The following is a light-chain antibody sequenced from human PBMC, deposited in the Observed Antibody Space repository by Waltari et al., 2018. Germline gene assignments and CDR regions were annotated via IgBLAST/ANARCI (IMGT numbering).Light chain of an antibody. J-gene: IGKJ2*01. V-gene: IGKV3-15*01. CDR2: GAS. CDR1: QGIGTS. CDR3: LQYNNWPYT. Sequence: IVMTQSPAILSVSPGERATLTCRASQGIGTSLMWYQSRPGRAPSHLTYGASTRATGIPARFSGSGSGTEFSLTISSLQSEDFAVYYCLQYNNWPYTFGQGTRLEIK.